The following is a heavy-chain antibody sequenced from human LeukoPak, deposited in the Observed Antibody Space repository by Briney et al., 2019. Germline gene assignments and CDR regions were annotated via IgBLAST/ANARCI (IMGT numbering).Heavy chain of an antibody. CDR3: ASALRQQQLVRGALGY. CDR1: GGSISRGGYY. Sequence: SQTLSLTCTVSGGSISRGGYYWSWIRQHPGKGLEWIGYIYYSGSTYYNPSLKSRVTISVDTSKNQFSLKLSSVTAADTAVYYCASALRQQQLVRGALGYWGQGTLVTVSS. D-gene: IGHD6-13*01. CDR2: IYYSGST. J-gene: IGHJ4*02. V-gene: IGHV4-31*03.